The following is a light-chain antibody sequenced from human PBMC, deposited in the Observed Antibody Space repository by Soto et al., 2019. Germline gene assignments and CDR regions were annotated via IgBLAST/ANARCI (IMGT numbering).Light chain of an antibody. Sequence: EIVLTQSPGTLSLSPGERATLSCRVSQSVTSNYLAWYSQKLGQAPRLLIYGASSRVTGIPDRFSGSGSGTDFTLTISRLEPEDFAMYYCQQYDSSPITFGQGTRLEIK. CDR2: GAS. J-gene: IGKJ5*01. V-gene: IGKV3-20*01. CDR3: QQYDSSPIT. CDR1: QSVTSNY.